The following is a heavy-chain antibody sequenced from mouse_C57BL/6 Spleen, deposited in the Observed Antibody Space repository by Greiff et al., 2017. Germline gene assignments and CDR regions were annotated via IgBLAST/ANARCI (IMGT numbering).Heavy chain of an antibody. D-gene: IGHD2-2*01. Sequence: VQLQQSGAELVRPGASVTLSCKASGYTFTDYEMHWVKQTPVHGLEWIGAIDPETGGTAYNQKFKGKAILTADKSSSTAYMELRSLTSEDSAVYYCTRWSYGYAGYYYAMDYGGQGTSGTVSS. CDR3: TRWSYGYAGYYYAMDY. V-gene: IGHV1-15*01. J-gene: IGHJ4*01. CDR2: IDPETGGT. CDR1: GYTFTDYE.